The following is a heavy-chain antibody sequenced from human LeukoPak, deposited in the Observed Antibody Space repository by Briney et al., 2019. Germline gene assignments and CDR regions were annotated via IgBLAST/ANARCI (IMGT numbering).Heavy chain of an antibody. J-gene: IGHJ4*02. V-gene: IGHV3-23*01. CDR3: AKVGLEWQWLTHFDY. CDR1: GFTFSNHA. Sequence: PGGSLRLSCAASGFTFSNHAMNWVRQAPGKGLKWVSGISGSGGSSSYADSVKGRFTISRDNSKNTMHLQMNSLRAEDTAVYYCAKVGLEWQWLTHFDYWGQGTLVTVSS. D-gene: IGHD6-19*01. CDR2: ISGSGGSS.